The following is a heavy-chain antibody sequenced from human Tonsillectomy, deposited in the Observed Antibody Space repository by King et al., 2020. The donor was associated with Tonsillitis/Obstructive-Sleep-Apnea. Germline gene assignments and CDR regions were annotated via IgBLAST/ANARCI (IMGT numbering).Heavy chain of an antibody. Sequence: VQLQESGPGLVKPSETLSLTCTVSGGSISSYYWSWIRQPPGKGLEWIGYIYYSGSTNYNPSLKSRVTISVDTSKNQFSLKLSSVTAADMAVYYCARDRRIAARHYYFDYWGQGTLVTVSS. CDR3: ARDRRIAARHYYFDY. CDR1: GGSISSYY. CDR2: IYYSGST. D-gene: IGHD6-6*01. J-gene: IGHJ4*02. V-gene: IGHV4-59*01.